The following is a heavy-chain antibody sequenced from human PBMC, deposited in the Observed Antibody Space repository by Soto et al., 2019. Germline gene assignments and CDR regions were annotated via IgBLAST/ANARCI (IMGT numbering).Heavy chain of an antibody. J-gene: IGHJ6*02. D-gene: IGHD3-10*01. Sequence: QVQLVESGGGVVQPGRSLRLSCAASGFTFSSYGMHWVRQAPGKGLEWVAVIWYDGSNKYYADSVKGRFTISRDNSKTTLYLQMNSLRAEDTAVYYCARGPWVGRGVIEKYYYYGMDVWGQGTTVTVSS. CDR3: ARGPWVGRGVIEKYYYYGMDV. CDR2: IWYDGSNK. V-gene: IGHV3-33*01. CDR1: GFTFSSYG.